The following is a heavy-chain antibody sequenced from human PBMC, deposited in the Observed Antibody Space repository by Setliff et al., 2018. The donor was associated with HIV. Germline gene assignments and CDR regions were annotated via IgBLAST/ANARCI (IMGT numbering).Heavy chain of an antibody. CDR3: AKCGGTCWHNFFGP. D-gene: IGHD2-15*01. CDR2: ISGSGGST. J-gene: IGHJ5*02. CDR1: GFTFSRYA. V-gene: IGHV3-23*01. Sequence: PGGSLRLSCAASGFTFSRYAMSWVRQAPGKGLEWVSAISGSGGSTYYADSVKGRFTISRDNSKKMLYLQMNSLRAEDTAVYYCAKCGGTCWHNFFGPWGQGTLVTVS.